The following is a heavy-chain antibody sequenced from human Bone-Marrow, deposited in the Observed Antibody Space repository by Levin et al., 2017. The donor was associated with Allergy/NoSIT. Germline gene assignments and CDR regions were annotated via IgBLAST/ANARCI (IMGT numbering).Heavy chain of an antibody. J-gene: IGHJ4*02. CDR1: GFTFRSFW. CDR3: ARDRPRFPLFDY. Sequence: TGGSLRLSCAASGFTFRSFWMTWVRQAPGKGLEWVANIKPNSSETNYVDSVKGRFTISRDNAKSSVFLQMHSLRPEDTAVYYCARDRPRFPLFDYWGQGALVTVSS. V-gene: IGHV3-7*01. CDR2: IKPNSSET. D-gene: IGHD3-10*01.